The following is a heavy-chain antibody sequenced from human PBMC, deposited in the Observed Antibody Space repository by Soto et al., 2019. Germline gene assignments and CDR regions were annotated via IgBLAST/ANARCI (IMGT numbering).Heavy chain of an antibody. CDR2: IIPLFRTP. J-gene: IGHJ6*02. V-gene: IGHV1-69*12. D-gene: IGHD4-4*01. Sequence: QVQLVQSGAEMKEPGSSVKVSCKTSGGTFSSSAISWLRQAPGQGLEWMGGIIPLFRTPDYAQKFQGRVTIAADESTSTAYMELSSLRSEDTAVYYWARDNDRLQLGGNYYYRLDVWGQGTTITVSS. CDR1: GGTFSSSA. CDR3: ARDNDRLQLGGNYYYRLDV.